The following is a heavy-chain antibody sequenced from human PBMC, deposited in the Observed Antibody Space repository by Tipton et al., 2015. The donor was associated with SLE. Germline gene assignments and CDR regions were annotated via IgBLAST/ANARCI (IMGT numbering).Heavy chain of an antibody. CDR3: ARVPRFLEMGYFDY. D-gene: IGHD3-3*01. CDR1: GGSISSSSYY. V-gene: IGHV4-39*07. CDR2: IYYSGST. Sequence: TLSLTCTVPGGSISSSSYYWGWIRQPPGKGLEWIGGIYYSGSTYYNPSLKSRVTISVDTSKNQFSLKLSSVTAADTAVYYCARVPRFLEMGYFDYWGQGTLVTVSS. J-gene: IGHJ4*02.